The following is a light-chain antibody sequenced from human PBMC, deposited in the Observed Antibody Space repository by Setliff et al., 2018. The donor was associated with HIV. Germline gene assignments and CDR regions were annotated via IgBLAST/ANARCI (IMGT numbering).Light chain of an antibody. J-gene: IGLJ1*01. Sequence: SYELTQPPSMSVAPGKTARITCGDDNIGSKSVHWYQQRPGQAPVVVVYYDNDRPSGIPERFSESHFGNTATLTISRVEAGDEADYYCQVWDSTSDHFVFGTGTKVTV. CDR2: YDN. CDR3: QVWDSTSDHFV. V-gene: IGLV3-21*04. CDR1: NIGSKS.